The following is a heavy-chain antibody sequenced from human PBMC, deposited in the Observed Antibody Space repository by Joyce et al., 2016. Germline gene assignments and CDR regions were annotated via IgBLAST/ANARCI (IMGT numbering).Heavy chain of an antibody. V-gene: IGHV3-48*01. CDR1: GFTFSSYS. CDR3: AKADYGDKIDAFDI. Sequence: EVQLVESGGGLVQPGGSLRLSCAASGFTFSSYSMNWVRLAPGKGLDGVSYISSSSSTICYADSVKGRFTISRDNAKNSLYLQMNSLRAEDTAVYYCAKADYGDKIDAFDIWGQGTMVTVSS. D-gene: IGHD4-17*01. CDR2: ISSSSSTI. J-gene: IGHJ3*02.